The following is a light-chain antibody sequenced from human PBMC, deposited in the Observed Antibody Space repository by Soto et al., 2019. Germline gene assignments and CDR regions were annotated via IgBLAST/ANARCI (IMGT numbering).Light chain of an antibody. CDR1: SSDVGGYNY. V-gene: IGLV2-14*01. J-gene: IGLJ1*01. CDR3: SSYTSSSTRV. Sequence: QPVLTQPASVSGSPGQSITISCTGTSSDVGGYNYVSWYQQHPGKAPKLMIYDVSNRPSGVSNRFSGSKSGNTASLTISGLQSEDEADYYCSSYTSSSTRVFVTGTKVTVL. CDR2: DVS.